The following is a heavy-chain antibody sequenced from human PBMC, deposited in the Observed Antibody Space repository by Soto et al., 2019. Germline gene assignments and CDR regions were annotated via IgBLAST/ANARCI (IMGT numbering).Heavy chain of an antibody. V-gene: IGHV3-23*01. D-gene: IGHD2-15*01. CDR3: AQGSDESSYGY. Sequence: EVQLLESGGGLVKPGGSLRLSCVASGFTFGSYDMSWVRQAPGKGLEWVSGISGSGGSIYYADSVKGRVTISRDNSKNTLYLNLNSLRAEDSDVYYCAQGSDESSYGYWGQGNLVTVSS. J-gene: IGHJ4*02. CDR1: GFTFGSYD. CDR2: ISGSGGSI.